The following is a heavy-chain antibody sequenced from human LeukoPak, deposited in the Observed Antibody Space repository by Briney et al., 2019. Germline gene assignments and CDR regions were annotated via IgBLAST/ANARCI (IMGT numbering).Heavy chain of an antibody. Sequence: GGSLRLSCAASGFTFSSYSMNWVRQAPGKGLEWVSSISSSSSYIYYADSVKGRFTISRDNAKNSLYLQMNSLRAEDTAVYYCARVGGVPAATLYNWFDPRGQGTLVTVSS. CDR1: GFTFSSYS. D-gene: IGHD2-2*01. CDR3: ARVGGVPAATLYNWFDP. V-gene: IGHV3-21*01. J-gene: IGHJ5*02. CDR2: ISSSSSYI.